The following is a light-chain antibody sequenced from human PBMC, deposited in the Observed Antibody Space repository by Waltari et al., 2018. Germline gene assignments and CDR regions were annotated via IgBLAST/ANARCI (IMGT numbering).Light chain of an antibody. CDR1: QSIVVW. Sequence: DIQVTQSPSTLSASVGDRVTITCRASQSIVVWLAWYHQKPEKAPSLLIYKASYLESGVPSRFSGSASGTAFTLTISSLQADEFATYYCLQYNSYPWTFGQGTTVEIK. V-gene: IGKV1-5*03. J-gene: IGKJ1*01. CDR3: LQYNSYPWT. CDR2: KAS.